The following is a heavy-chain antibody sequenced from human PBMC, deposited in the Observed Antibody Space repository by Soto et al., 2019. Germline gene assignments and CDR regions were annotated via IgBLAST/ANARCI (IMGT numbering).Heavy chain of an antibody. CDR2: IVVGNSNT. V-gene: IGHV1-58*01. CDR1: GFTFSSSA. D-gene: IGHD3-22*01. Sequence: ASVKVSCKASGFTFSSSAVHWVRQARGHRLEWIGWIVVGNSNTNYARGLQERVTITRDMSTSTAYMELSGLRAEDTAVYYCAKDYLKALYDSSGYSPRWGQGTLVNVSS. J-gene: IGHJ4*02. CDR3: AKDYLKALYDSSGYSPR.